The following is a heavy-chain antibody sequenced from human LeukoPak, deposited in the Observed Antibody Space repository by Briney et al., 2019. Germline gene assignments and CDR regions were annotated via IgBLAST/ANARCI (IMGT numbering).Heavy chain of an antibody. D-gene: IGHD1-1*01. CDR3: ARSGNYDC. J-gene: IGHJ4*02. CDR2: IKQDGSEK. V-gene: IGHV3-7*02. CDR1: GFTFRSYW. Sequence: GGSLRLSCAASGFTFRSYWMSWVRQAPGKGLEWVANIKQDGSEKYYVDSVKGRFTISRDNAKNSLYLQMNSLRDEDTAVYYCARSGNYDCWGQGTLVTVSS.